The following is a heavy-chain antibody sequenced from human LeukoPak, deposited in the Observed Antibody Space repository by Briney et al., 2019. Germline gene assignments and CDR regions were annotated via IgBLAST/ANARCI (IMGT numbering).Heavy chain of an antibody. Sequence: SETLSLTCTVSGGSISSYYWSWIRQPPGKGLEWIGYIYYSGSAKYNPSLRSRVTMSVDMSKNQFSLKLSSVTAADTAVYFCARHMIGGDAFDFWGQGTMVTVSS. D-gene: IGHD3-22*01. J-gene: IGHJ3*01. CDR1: GGSISSYY. CDR3: ARHMIGGDAFDF. V-gene: IGHV4-59*01. CDR2: IYYSGSA.